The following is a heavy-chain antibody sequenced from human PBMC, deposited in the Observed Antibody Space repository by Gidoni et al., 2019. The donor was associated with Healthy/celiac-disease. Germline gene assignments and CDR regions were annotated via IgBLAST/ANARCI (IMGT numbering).Heavy chain of an antibody. Sequence: QVQLQASGPGLVKPSQTLSLTCTVSGGSISSGCYSGSWSRQHPGKGLEWSGYIDYSGSTYYNPALKSRVTITVDTSKNQFSLKLSSVTAADTAVYYCAREMVQRTDGMDVWGQGTTVTVSS. V-gene: IGHV4-31*03. CDR1: GGSISSGCYS. CDR2: IDYSGST. J-gene: IGHJ6*02. CDR3: AREMVQRTDGMDV. D-gene: IGHD3-10*01.